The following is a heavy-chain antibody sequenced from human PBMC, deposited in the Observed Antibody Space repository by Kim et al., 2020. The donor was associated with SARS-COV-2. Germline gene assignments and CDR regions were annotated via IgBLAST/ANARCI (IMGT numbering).Heavy chain of an antibody. V-gene: IGHV3-7*03. CDR3: ARGTVVTEGVYYGMDV. D-gene: IGHD2-15*01. Sequence: GGSLRLSCAASGFTFSSYWMSWVRQAPGKGLEWVANIKQDGSEKYYVDSVKGRFTISRDNAKNSLYLQMNSLRAEDTAVYYCARGTVVTEGVYYGMDVWGQGTTVTVSS. CDR1: GFTFSSYW. J-gene: IGHJ6*02. CDR2: IKQDGSEK.